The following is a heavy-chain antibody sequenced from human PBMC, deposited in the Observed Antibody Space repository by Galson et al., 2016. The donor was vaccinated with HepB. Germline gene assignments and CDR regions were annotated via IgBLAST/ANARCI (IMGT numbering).Heavy chain of an antibody. J-gene: IGHJ5*02. CDR2: ITPIFGAA. Sequence: SVKVSCKASGGTFSSYAFSWVRQAPGQGLEWMGGITPIFGAAIYAQKFQGRVTVTADKSTSTAYMELSSLRSEDTAVYYCARELRPLGFDPWGQGTPLTVSS. V-gene: IGHV1-69*06. CDR1: GGTFSSYA. CDR3: ARELRPLGFDP.